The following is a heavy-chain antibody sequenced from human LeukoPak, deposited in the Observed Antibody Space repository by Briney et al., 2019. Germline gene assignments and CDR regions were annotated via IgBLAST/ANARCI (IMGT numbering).Heavy chain of an antibody. CDR3: ARRSQWLVLERAYYFDY. J-gene: IGHJ4*02. CDR1: GGPFSGYY. CDR2: INHSGST. Sequence: PSETLSLTCAVYGGPFSGYYWSWIRQPPGKGLEWIGEINHSGSTNCNPSLKSRVTISVDTSKNQFSLKLSSVTAADTAVYYCARRSQWLVLERAYYFDYWGQGTLVTVSS. V-gene: IGHV4-34*01. D-gene: IGHD6-19*01.